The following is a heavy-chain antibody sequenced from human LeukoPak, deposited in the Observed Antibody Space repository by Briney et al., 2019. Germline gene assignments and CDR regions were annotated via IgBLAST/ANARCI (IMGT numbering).Heavy chain of an antibody. V-gene: IGHV1-46*01. CDR2: INPSGGGT. D-gene: IGHD3-10*01. Sequence: ASVKVSCKASGYIFTDYYMHWVRQAPGQGLEWMGIINPSGGGTSYAQKFQGRVTMTRDMSTSTVYMELSSLRSEDTAVYYCARDGNYYESGSYSWFDYWGQGTLVTVSS. CDR3: ARDGNYYESGSYSWFDY. CDR1: GYIFTDYY. J-gene: IGHJ5*01.